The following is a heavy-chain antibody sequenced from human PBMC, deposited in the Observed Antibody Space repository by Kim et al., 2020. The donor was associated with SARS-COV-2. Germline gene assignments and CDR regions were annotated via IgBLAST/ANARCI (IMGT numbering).Heavy chain of an antibody. V-gene: IGHV5-51*01. CDR2: IYPGDSDT. Sequence: GESLKISCKGSGYSFTSYWIGWVRQMPGKGLEWMGIIYPGDSDTRYSPSFQGQVTISADKSISTAYLQWSSLKASDTAMYYCARHPTTGYSYGTYYYGMDVWGQGTTVTVSS. D-gene: IGHD5-18*01. CDR3: ARHPTTGYSYGTYYYGMDV. CDR1: GYSFTSYW. J-gene: IGHJ6*02.